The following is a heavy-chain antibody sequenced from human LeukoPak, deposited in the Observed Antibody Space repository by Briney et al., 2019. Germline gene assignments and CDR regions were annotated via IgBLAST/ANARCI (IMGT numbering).Heavy chain of an antibody. J-gene: IGHJ6*02. D-gene: IGHD3-22*01. CDR3: ARVRDYYDSSGYYQFYYYYGMDV. Sequence: GGSLRLSCAASGFTFSSYSMNWVRQAPGKGLEWVSSISSSSSYIYYADSVKGRFTISRDNARNSLYLQMNSLRAEDTAVYYCARVRDYYDSSGYYQFYYYYGMDVWGQGTTVTVSS. V-gene: IGHV3-21*01. CDR1: GFTFSSYS. CDR2: ISSSSSYI.